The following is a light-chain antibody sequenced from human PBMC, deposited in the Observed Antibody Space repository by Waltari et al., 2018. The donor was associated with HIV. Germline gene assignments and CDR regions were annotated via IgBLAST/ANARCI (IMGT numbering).Light chain of an antibody. CDR1: PTVTSDF. CDR2: DAS. CDR3: QQYGSAPRT. J-gene: IGKJ1*01. Sequence: EFVFTPSPATLPLSPGERATLSCGASPTVTSDFLAWYQQKPGLAPSLLIYDASNRATGIPDRFSGSGSGTDVTLTISRLGPEDLAVYYCQQYGSAPRTFGQGTKVEIK. V-gene: IGKV3D-20*01.